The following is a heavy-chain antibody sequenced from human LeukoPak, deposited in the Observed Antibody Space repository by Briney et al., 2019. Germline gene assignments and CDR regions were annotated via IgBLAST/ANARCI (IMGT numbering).Heavy chain of an antibody. CDR1: GFTFSNYA. CDR2: ISGSGGST. Sequence: GGSLRLSCAASGFTFSNYAMSWVRQAPGKGLEWVSGISGSGGSTYYADSVKGWFTISRDNSKNTLYLEVISLTAEDTAVYYCAKDDAWLRFGEWSQGTLVTVSS. V-gene: IGHV3-23*01. CDR3: AKDDAWLRFGE. D-gene: IGHD3-10*01. J-gene: IGHJ4*02.